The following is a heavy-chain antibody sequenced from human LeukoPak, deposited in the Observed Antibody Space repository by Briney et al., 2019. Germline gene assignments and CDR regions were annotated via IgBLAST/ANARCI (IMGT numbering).Heavy chain of an antibody. V-gene: IGHV3-30*03. CDR2: ISYDGSNQ. CDR1: GFTFSSYG. J-gene: IGHJ3*02. Sequence: PGRSLRLSCAASGFTFSSYGMHWVRQAPGKGLEWVSLISYDGSNQYYADSVKGRFTISRDNSKNTLYVQMNSLRAEDTAVYYCARKLGADIGAFDIWGQGTMVTVSS. D-gene: IGHD2-15*01. CDR3: ARKLGADIGAFDI.